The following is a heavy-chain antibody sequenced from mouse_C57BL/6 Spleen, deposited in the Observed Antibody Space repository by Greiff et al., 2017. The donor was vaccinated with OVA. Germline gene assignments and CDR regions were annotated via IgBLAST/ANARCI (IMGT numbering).Heavy chain of an antibody. CDR2: IDPSDSYT. CDR3: ARRRRGGY. CDR1: GYTFTSYW. Sequence: QVQLKESGAELVKPGASVKLSCKASGYTFTSYWMQWVKQRPGQGLEWIGEIDPSDSYTNYNQKFKGKATLTVDTSSSTAYMQLSSLTSEDSAVYYCARRRRGGYWGQGTTLTVSS. J-gene: IGHJ2*01. V-gene: IGHV1-50*01.